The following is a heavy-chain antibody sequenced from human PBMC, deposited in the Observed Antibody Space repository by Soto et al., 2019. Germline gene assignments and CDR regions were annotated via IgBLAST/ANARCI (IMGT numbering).Heavy chain of an antibody. CDR2: IYWDDDK. CDR3: AQSPPPLRGVRGRWFGT. J-gene: IGHJ5*02. D-gene: IGHD3-10*01. V-gene: IGHV2-5*02. Sequence: SLVSLSFKRKGVGWIRQPPGEALEWLALIYWDDDKRYSPSLKSRLTITKDTSKNQVVLTMTNMDPVDTATYYCAQSPPPLRGVRGRWFGTWGQRPFVTLYS. CDR1: LVSLSFKRKG.